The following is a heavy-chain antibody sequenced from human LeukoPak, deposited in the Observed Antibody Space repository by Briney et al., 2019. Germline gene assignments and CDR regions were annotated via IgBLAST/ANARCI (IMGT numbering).Heavy chain of an antibody. CDR1: GGSISSDDYY. Sequence: PSETLSLTCTVSGGSISSDDYYWSWIRQPPGKGLEWIGYIYYSGITYYDPSLKSRVTISVDTSKNQFSLKLSSVTAADTAVYYCARSYCSSNSCYRPLDYWGQGTLVTV. J-gene: IGHJ4*02. V-gene: IGHV4-30-4*01. CDR2: IYYSGIT. CDR3: ARSYCSSNSCYRPLDY. D-gene: IGHD2-2*02.